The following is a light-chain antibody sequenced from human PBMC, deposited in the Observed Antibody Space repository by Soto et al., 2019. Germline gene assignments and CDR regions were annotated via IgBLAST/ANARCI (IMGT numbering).Light chain of an antibody. J-gene: IGLJ1*01. V-gene: IGLV2-14*03. CDR1: RTDVADGYDY. CDR2: DVS. CDR3: TSYTSSTPFEV. Sequence: ALTQPASVSGSPGQSIAISCTGVRTDVADGYDYVSWYQQHPGQAPQLIIYDVSNRPSGVSDRFSGSKSGNTASLTISGVQAEDDAEYYCTSYTSSTPFEVFGTGTKVTVL.